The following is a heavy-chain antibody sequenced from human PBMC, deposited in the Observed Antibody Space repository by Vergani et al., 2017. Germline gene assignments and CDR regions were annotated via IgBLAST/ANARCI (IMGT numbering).Heavy chain of an antibody. CDR2: ISSSGNTI. J-gene: IGHJ5*02. V-gene: IGHV3-48*04. CDR3: ARAAGWFDP. Sequence: EVQLLESGGGLVQPGGSLRLSCAASGFTFSSYAMNWVRQAPGKGLEWVSYISSSGNTIYYADSVKGRFTLSRDNAKNSLYLQMNSLRAEDTAVYYCARAAGWFDPWGQGTLVTVSS. CDR1: GFTFSSYA.